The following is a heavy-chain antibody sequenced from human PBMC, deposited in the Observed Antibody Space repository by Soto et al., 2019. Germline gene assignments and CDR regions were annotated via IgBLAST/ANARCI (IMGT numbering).Heavy chain of an antibody. D-gene: IGHD3-10*01. CDR1: GDSVSSNSAA. Sequence: SQTLSLTCAISGDSVSSNSAAWNWIRQSPSRGLEWLGRTYYRSKWYNDYAVSVKSRITINPDTSKNQFSLQLNSVTPEDTAVYYCARDITMVRGVLDDYYYMDVWGKGTTVTVS. CDR3: ARDITMVRGVLDDYYYMDV. V-gene: IGHV6-1*01. J-gene: IGHJ6*03. CDR2: TYYRSKWYN.